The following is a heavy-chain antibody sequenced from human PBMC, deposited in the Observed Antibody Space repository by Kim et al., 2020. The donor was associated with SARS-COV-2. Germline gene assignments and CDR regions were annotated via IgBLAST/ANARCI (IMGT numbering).Heavy chain of an antibody. CDR2: GGST. D-gene: IGHD6-13*01. Sequence: GGSTYYADSVKGRFTISRDNSKNTLYLQMNSLRAEDTAVYYCAKGWGSSFWGQGTLVTVSS. J-gene: IGHJ4*02. CDR3: AKGWGSSF. V-gene: IGHV3-23*01.